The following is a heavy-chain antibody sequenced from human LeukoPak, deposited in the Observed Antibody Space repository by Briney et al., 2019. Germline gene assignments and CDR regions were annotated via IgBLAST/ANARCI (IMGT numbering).Heavy chain of an antibody. CDR1: GFTVSSNY. Sequence: GGSLRLSCAASGFTVSSNYMSWVRQAPGKGLEWVSVIYSGGSTYYADSVKGRFTISRDNSKNTLYLQMNSLRAEDTAVYYCARSPQLFAYYFDYWGQGTLVTVSS. D-gene: IGHD5-24*01. J-gene: IGHJ4*02. CDR2: IYSGGST. CDR3: ARSPQLFAYYFDY. V-gene: IGHV3-53*01.